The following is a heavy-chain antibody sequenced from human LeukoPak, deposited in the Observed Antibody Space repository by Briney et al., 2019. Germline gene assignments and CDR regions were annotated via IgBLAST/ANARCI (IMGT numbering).Heavy chain of an antibody. J-gene: IGHJ1*01. CDR3: ARDGSDYYDSSCYYYYLEYFQH. D-gene: IGHD3-22*01. CDR2: IKQDGSEK. CDR1: GFTFSSYW. Sequence: GGSLRLSCAASGFTFSSYWMSWVRQAPGKGLEWVANIKQDGSEKYYVDSVKGRFTISRDNAKNSLYLQMNSLRAEDTAVYYCARDGSDYYDSSCYYYYLEYFQHWGQRTLVTVSS. V-gene: IGHV3-7*01.